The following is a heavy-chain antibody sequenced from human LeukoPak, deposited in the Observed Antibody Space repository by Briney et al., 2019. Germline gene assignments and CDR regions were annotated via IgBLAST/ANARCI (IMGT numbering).Heavy chain of an antibody. Sequence: GGSLRLSCAASGFTVSSNDMSWVRQAPGKGLEWVSVIYSGGSTYYADSVKGRFTISRDNSKNTLYLQMNSLRAEDTAVYYCVRSAFLTTEFYFDYWGHGTLVTVSS. CDR2: IYSGGST. CDR3: VRSAFLTTEFYFDY. D-gene: IGHD4-11*01. CDR1: GFTVSSND. J-gene: IGHJ4*01. V-gene: IGHV3-53*01.